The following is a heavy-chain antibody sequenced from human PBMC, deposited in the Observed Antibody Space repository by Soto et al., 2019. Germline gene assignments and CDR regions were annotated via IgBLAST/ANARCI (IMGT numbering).Heavy chain of an antibody. CDR3: ATDPDFWSGYPNYYYYGMDV. CDR2: ISSSSSTI. J-gene: IGHJ6*02. D-gene: IGHD3-3*01. V-gene: IGHV3-48*02. Sequence: EVQLVESGGGLVQPGGSLRLSCAASGFTFSSYSMNWVRQAPGKGLEWVSYISSSSSTIYYADSVKGRFTISRDNAKNSLYLQMNSLRDEDTAVYYCATDPDFWSGYPNYYYYGMDVWGQGTTVTVSS. CDR1: GFTFSSYS.